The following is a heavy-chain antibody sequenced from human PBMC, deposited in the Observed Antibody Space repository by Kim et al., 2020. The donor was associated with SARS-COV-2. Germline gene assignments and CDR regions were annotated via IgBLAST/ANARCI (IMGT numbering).Heavy chain of an antibody. J-gene: IGHJ6*02. CDR3: MVPAAIDYYYGMDV. V-gene: IGHV1-8*01. D-gene: IGHD2-2*02. Sequence: AQKFQGRVTMTRNTSISTAYMELSSLRSEDTAVYYCMVPAAIDYYYGMDVWGQGTTVTVSS.